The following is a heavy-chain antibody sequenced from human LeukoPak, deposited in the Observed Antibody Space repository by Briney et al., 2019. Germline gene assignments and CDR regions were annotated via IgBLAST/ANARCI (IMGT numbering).Heavy chain of an antibody. J-gene: IGHJ4*02. CDR1: GFTFSSYW. D-gene: IGHD6-13*01. V-gene: IGHV3-7*03. Sequence: GGSLRLSCAASGFTFSSYWMSWVRQAPGQGLEWVANIKQDGSEKYYVDSVKGRFTISRDNAKNSLYLQMNSLRAEDMALYYCAKDIGSSFLYFDYWGQGTLVTVSS. CDR2: IKQDGSEK. CDR3: AKDIGSSFLYFDY.